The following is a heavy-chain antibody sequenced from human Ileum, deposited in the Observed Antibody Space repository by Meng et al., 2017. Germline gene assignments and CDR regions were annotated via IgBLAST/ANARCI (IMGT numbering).Heavy chain of an antibody. V-gene: IGHV3-7*01. CDR3: ARGFGTDY. CDR2: IDQDGSNK. D-gene: IGHD3-10*01. Sequence: GESLKTSCAASGFSFSTSWMSLVRQAPGKGLEWVANIDQDGSNKYYVSSVKGRFTISRDNAGNSVSLQMSNLRAEDTAVYYCARGFGTDYWGQGTLVTVSS. J-gene: IGHJ4*02. CDR1: GFSFSTSW.